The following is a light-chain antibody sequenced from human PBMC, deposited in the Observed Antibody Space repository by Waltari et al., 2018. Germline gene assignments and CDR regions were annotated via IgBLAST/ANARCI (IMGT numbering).Light chain of an antibody. CDR2: DVT. V-gene: IGLV2-11*01. CDR1: SSALGTYKY. J-gene: IGLJ3*02. Sequence: QSALTQPRSVSGSPGQSVTISCTGTSSALGTYKYASWYQQHPGQAPKLIIHDVTKRPSGVPDRFSGSKSGNTASLTISGLQAEDEAEYFCCSFAGSYTWVFGGGTELTVL. CDR3: CSFAGSYTWV.